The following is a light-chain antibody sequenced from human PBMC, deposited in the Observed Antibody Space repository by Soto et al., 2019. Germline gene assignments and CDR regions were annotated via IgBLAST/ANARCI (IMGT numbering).Light chain of an antibody. CDR1: SSDVGRYNF. Sequence: QSALTQPASVSGSPGQSITISCTGTSSDVGRYNFVSWYQQYPGKAPKLMISEVSNRPSGVSYRFSGSKSGNTASLTISGLQAEDEADYYCSSYAGIEISMFGGGTKVTVL. CDR3: SSYAGIEISM. V-gene: IGLV2-14*01. CDR2: EVS. J-gene: IGLJ3*02.